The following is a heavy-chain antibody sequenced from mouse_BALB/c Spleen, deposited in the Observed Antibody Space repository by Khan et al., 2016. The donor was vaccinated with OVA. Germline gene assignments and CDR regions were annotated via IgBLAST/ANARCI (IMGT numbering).Heavy chain of an antibody. Sequence: EVKLLESGPGLVKPSQSLSLTCTVTGYSITSGYAWNWIRQFPGNKLEWMGYISYSGGTSYNPYLKSRISFTRDTSKNQFSLQLNSVTTDDTATYYCARRNYYGYYFDYWGQGIPLTVSS. CDR3: ARRNYYGYYFDY. CDR1: GYSITSGYA. J-gene: IGHJ2*01. CDR2: ISYSGGT. V-gene: IGHV3-2*02. D-gene: IGHD1-1*01.